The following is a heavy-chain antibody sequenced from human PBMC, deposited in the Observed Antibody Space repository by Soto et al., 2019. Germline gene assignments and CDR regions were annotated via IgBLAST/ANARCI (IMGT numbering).Heavy chain of an antibody. V-gene: IGHV5-51*01. Sequence: EVQLVQSGAEVKKPGESLKISCQGSGYSFTSYWIGWVRQMPGKGLEWMGIIYPGDSDTRYSPSFQGQVTISADKPISTAYLQWSSLKASDTAMYYCGRYYYDSSGYLDAFDIWGQGTMVTVSS. CDR2: IYPGDSDT. CDR3: GRYYYDSSGYLDAFDI. CDR1: GYSFTSYW. D-gene: IGHD3-22*01. J-gene: IGHJ3*02.